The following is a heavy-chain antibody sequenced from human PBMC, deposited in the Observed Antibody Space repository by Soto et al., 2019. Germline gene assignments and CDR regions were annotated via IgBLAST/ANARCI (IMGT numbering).Heavy chain of an antibody. V-gene: IGHV4-30-2*04. Sequence: WRWIRKKKGKGLEWIGYIYHSGSTYYNPSLKSRVTISVDTSKNQFSLKLSSVTAADTAVYYCARLAEDYYDSSGYEPLIDYWGQGTLVTVSS. CDR2: IYHSGST. CDR3: ARLAEDYYDSSGYEPLIDY. D-gene: IGHD3-22*01. J-gene: IGHJ4*02.